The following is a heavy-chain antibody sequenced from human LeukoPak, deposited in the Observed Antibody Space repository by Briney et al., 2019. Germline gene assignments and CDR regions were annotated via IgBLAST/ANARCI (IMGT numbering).Heavy chain of an antibody. CDR3: AKDGNYFDSSGYLIPFDY. V-gene: IGHV3-23*01. CDR1: GFTFSRFA. J-gene: IGHJ4*02. CDR2: ISGSDRTT. Sequence: RGSLRLSCAASGFTFSRFAMSWARQAPGKGLEWVSSISGSDRTTYYADSVKGRFTISRDNSKNILYLQMNSLRADDTAVYCCAKDGNYFDSSGYLIPFDYWGQGTLVTVSS. D-gene: IGHD3-22*01.